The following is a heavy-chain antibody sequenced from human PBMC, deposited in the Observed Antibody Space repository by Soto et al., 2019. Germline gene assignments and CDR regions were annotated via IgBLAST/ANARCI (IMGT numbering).Heavy chain of an antibody. D-gene: IGHD3-3*01. J-gene: IGHJ4*02. V-gene: IGHV3-30*14. CDR3: ARAYDFWSGYGYFDQ. CDR1: GFSFSAYA. CDR2: ISSDGSNE. Sequence: GGSLRLACAASGFSFSAYAMHWVRQAPGKGLEWVAVISSDGSNEYYADSMKGRFTVSRDNSKNTLYLKMDSLRGEDTAVYYCARAYDFWSGYGYFDQWGQGTLVTVSS.